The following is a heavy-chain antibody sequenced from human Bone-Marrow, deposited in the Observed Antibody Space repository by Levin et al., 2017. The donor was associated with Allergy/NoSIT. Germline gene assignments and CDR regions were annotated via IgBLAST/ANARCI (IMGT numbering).Heavy chain of an antibody. J-gene: IGHJ4*02. D-gene: IGHD6-19*01. CDR2: TYYRSQWYN. Sequence: SETLSLTCAISEDSVSSNSAAWTWIRQSPSRGLEWLGRTYYRSQWYNEYAISVKSRITINPDTSKNQFSLQLNSVTPEDTAVYYCAAEYSSGWFNWGQGTLVTVSS. CDR1: EDSVSSNSAA. CDR3: AAEYSSGWFN. V-gene: IGHV6-1*01.